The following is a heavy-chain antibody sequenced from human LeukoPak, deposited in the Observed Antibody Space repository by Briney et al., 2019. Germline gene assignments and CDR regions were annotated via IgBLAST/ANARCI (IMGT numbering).Heavy chain of an antibody. CDR3: AREDGDYYYMDV. CDR2: IIPIFGTA. J-gene: IGHJ6*03. CDR1: GGTFSSYA. Sequence: SVKVSCKASGGTFSSYAISWVRQAPGQGLEWMGWIIPIFGTANYAQKFQGRVTISTDESTSTAYMELSSLRSEDTAVYHCAREDGDYYYMDVWGKGTTVTVSS. D-gene: IGHD3-10*01. V-gene: IGHV1-69*05.